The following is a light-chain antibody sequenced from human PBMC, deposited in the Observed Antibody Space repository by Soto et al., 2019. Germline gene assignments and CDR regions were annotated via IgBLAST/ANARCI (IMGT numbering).Light chain of an antibody. J-gene: IGKJ1*01. V-gene: IGKV2-28*01. Sequence: DIVMTQSPLSLHVTPGEPASISCRSSQSLLHSNGYNYLDWYLQKQGQSPQLLIYLGSNRASGVPDRFSGSGSGTDFTLKISRVEAEDVGVYYCMQALQTPWTFGQGTKV. CDR3: MQALQTPWT. CDR2: LGS. CDR1: QSLLHSNGYNY.